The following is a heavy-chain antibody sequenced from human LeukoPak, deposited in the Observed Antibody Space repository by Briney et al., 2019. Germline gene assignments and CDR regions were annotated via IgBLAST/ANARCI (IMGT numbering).Heavy chain of an antibody. J-gene: IGHJ2*01. CDR3: ARSFVDGTGYSSGWPIYWYFDL. V-gene: IGHV2-70*11. D-gene: IGHD6-19*01. CDR1: GFSLSTSGMC. CDR2: IDWDDDK. Sequence: SGPTLVNPTQTLTLTCTFSGFSLSTSGMCVSWIRQPPGKALEWLARIDWDDDKYYSTSLKTRLTISKDTSKNQVVPTMTNMDPVDTATYYCARSFVDGTGYSSGWPIYWYFDLWGRGTLVTVSS.